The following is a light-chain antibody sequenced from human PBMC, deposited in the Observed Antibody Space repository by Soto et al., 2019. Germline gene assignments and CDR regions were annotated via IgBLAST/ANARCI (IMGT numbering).Light chain of an antibody. Sequence: DIQITQSPSSLSASVGDRVTITCQASQDISNYLNWYQQKPGKAPKLLIYDASNLETGVPSRFSGSGSGTDFTFTISSLQPEDIATYDCQQYDNPITVGQGTRLEIK. V-gene: IGKV1-33*01. CDR3: QQYDNPIT. J-gene: IGKJ5*01. CDR2: DAS. CDR1: QDISNY.